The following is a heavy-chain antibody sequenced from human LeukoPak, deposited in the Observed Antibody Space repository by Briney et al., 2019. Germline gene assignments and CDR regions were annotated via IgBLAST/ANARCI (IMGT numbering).Heavy chain of an antibody. CDR1: GFTFSTYS. J-gene: IGHJ4*02. CDR3: ARWDRYHGV. V-gene: IGHV3-21*01. D-gene: IGHD1-14*01. Sequence: GGSLRLSCAASGFTFSTYSMNWVRQAPGQGLEWVSSISSSSTYIYYADSLKGRFTISRDNSKNSLYLQMNNLRAEDTAVYYCARWDRYHGVWGQGTLVTVSS. CDR2: ISSSSTYI.